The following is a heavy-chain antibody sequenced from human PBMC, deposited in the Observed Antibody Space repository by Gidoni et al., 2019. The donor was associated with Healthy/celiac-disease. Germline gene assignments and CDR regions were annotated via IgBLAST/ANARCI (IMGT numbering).Heavy chain of an antibody. Sequence: EVRLVESGGGLVKPWGSLRLSFAASGFTFSSSSMNWVRQAPGKGLEWVSSISSSSSYIYYADSVKGRFTISRDNAKNSLYLQMNSLRAEDTAVYYCARDSYYGSGSYLPNWFDPWGQGTLVTVSS. V-gene: IGHV3-21*01. CDR3: ARDSYYGSGSYLPNWFDP. J-gene: IGHJ5*02. D-gene: IGHD3-10*01. CDR1: GFTFSSSS. CDR2: ISSSSSYI.